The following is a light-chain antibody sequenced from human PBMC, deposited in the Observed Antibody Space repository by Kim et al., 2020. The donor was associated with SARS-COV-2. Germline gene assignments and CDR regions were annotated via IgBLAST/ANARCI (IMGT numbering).Light chain of an antibody. CDR1: SSNMGNNY. Sequence: PGQRVTISCSGTSSNMGNNYVSWYQQLPGTAPILLIYANDKRSSGIPDRFSGSKSGASATLVITGLQTGDEADYYCGTWDSSLSGVFGGGTQLTVL. CDR3: GTWDSSLSGV. CDR2: AND. J-gene: IGLJ3*02. V-gene: IGLV1-51*01.